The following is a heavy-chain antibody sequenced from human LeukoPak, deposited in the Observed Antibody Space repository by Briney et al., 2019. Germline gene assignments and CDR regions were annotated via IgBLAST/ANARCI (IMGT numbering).Heavy chain of an antibody. CDR2: INSDGSRA. J-gene: IGHJ4*02. CDR1: GFTFSDYW. V-gene: IGHV3-74*01. Sequence: PGGSLRLSCAVSGFTFSDYWVHWVRQVPGKGLVWVSRINSDGSRATYADSVTGRFTISRDNAKNSLYLQMNSLRAEDTAVYYCARVYHSGPVHDFDYWGQGTLVTVSS. CDR3: ARVYHSGPVHDFDY. D-gene: IGHD1-26*01.